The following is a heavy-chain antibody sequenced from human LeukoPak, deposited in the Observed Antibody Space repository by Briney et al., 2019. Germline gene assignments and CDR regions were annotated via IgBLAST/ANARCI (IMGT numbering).Heavy chain of an antibody. D-gene: IGHD5-18*01. J-gene: IGHJ4*02. V-gene: IGHV4-34*01. CDR2: INHSGST. CDR1: GGSFSGYY. Sequence: PSETLSLTCAVYGGSFSGYYWSWIRQPPGKGLEWIGEINHSGSTNYNPSLKSRVTISVDTSKNQFSLKLSSVTAADTAVYYCARGYSYGHRPADYWGQGTLVTVSS. CDR3: ARGYSYGHRPADY.